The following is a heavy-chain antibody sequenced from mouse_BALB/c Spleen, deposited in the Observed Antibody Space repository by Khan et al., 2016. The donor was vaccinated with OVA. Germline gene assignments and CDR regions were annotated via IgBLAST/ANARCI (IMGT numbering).Heavy chain of an antibody. D-gene: IGHD2-10*01. CDR3: ARQPYYHYDVMDY. J-gene: IGHJ4*01. CDR1: GFSLTNYG. V-gene: IGHV2-6-1*01. CDR2: IWSDGST. Sequence: VQLQESGPGLVAPSQSLSITCTISGFSLTNYGVHWVRLPPGKGLEWLVVIWSDGSTTYNSALKSRLSISKDNSKSQVFLKMNSLQTDDTAMYYCARQPYYHYDVMDYWGQGISVTVSS.